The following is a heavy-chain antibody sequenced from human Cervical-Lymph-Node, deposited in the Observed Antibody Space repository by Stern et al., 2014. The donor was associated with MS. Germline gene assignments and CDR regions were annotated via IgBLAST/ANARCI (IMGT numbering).Heavy chain of an antibody. D-gene: IGHD4-23*01. Sequence: QLQLQESGSGLVKPSQTLSLTCAVSGGSISSGGYSWSWIRQPPGKGLEWIGYIYHSGSTYYNPSLKSRVTISVDRSKTQFSLRLSSVPAADTAVYYCARKSADAGGNSGGGGYYFDYWGQGTLVTVSS. J-gene: IGHJ4*02. CDR1: GGSISSGGYS. CDR2: IYHSGST. V-gene: IGHV4-30-2*01. CDR3: ARKSADAGGNSGGGGYYFDY.